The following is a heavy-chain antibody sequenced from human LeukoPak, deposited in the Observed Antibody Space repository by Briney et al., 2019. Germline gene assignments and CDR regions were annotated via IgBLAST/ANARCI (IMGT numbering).Heavy chain of an antibody. V-gene: IGHV3-48*02. Sequence: GGSLRLSCAASGFTFSNYAMNWVRQAPGKGLGWVSYISSSSSTIYYADSMKGRFTISRDNAKNSLYLQMNSLRDEDTAVYYCKGSSWYNYYYMDVWGKGTTVTVSS. J-gene: IGHJ6*03. CDR3: KGSSWYNYYYMDV. CDR1: GFTFSNYA. D-gene: IGHD6-13*01. CDR2: ISSSSSTI.